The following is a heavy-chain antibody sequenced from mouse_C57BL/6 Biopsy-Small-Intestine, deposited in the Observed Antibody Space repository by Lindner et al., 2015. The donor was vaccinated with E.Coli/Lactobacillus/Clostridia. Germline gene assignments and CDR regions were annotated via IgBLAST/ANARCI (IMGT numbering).Heavy chain of an antibody. V-gene: IGHV1-42*01. CDR2: VNPSTGDA. Sequence: VQLQESGPELVKPGASVKISCKASGYSFTGYYMNWVKQSPEKSLELIGEVNPSTGDATYSQNFKAKATLTVDKSSSTAYIQLKSLTSEDSAVYYCARSDDGSFAYWGQGTLVTVSA. D-gene: IGHD2-3*01. CDR3: ARSDDGSFAY. J-gene: IGHJ3*01. CDR1: GYSFTGYY.